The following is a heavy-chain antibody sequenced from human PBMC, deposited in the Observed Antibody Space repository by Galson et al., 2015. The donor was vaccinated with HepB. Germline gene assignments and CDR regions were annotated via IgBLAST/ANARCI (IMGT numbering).Heavy chain of an antibody. V-gene: IGHV3-7*01. J-gene: IGHJ4*02. CDR2: MNQDGSDK. CDR1: GFTFSAYW. Sequence: SLRLSCAASGFTFSAYWMIWVRPAPGKGLEWVANMNQDGSDKYYVDSVKGRFTISRDNAKTSLYLQMNSLRVEDTAVYYCARGAGRTSDFWGQGTQVTVSS. D-gene: IGHD1-26*01. CDR3: ARGAGRTSDF.